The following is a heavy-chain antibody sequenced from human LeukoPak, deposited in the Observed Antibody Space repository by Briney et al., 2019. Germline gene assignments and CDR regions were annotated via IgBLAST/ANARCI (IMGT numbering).Heavy chain of an antibody. J-gene: IGHJ6*03. V-gene: IGHV1-2*02. CDR3: ARDRITVTDLYYYYYYMDV. D-gene: IGHD6-19*01. CDR1: GYTFTGYY. CDR2: INPNSGGT. Sequence: GASVKVSCKASGYTFTGYYMHWVRQAPGQGLEWMGWINPNSGGTNYAQKFQGRVTMTRDTSISTAYMELSRLRSDDTAVYYCARDRITVTDLYYYYYYMDVWGKGTTVTISS.